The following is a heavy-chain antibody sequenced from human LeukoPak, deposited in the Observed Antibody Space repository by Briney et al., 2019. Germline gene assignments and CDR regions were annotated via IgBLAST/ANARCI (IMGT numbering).Heavy chain of an antibody. CDR2: IYYTGST. J-gene: IGHJ5*02. CDR1: GGSISSGSYY. CDR3: ARDAEAYFYGSGWFHP. D-gene: IGHD3-10*01. V-gene: IGHV4-39*02. Sequence: PSETLSLTCTVSGGSISSGSYYWGWIRQPPGKGLEWIGSIYYTGSTYYKPSLKSRVTISVDTSKNQFSLKLSFVTAADTAVYYCARDAEAYFYGSGWFHPWGQGTLVTASS.